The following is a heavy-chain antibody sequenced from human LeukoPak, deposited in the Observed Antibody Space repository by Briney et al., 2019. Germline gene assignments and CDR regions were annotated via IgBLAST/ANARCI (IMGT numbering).Heavy chain of an antibody. CDR1: GFTFSSYW. CDR3: ARAFGPEYSSGWYYYFDY. Sequence: QAGGSLRLSCAASGFTFSSYWMHWVRQAPGKGLVWVSRINSDGSSTSYADSVKGRFTISRDNAKNTLYLQMNSLRAEDTAVYYCARAFGPEYSSGWYYYFDYWGQGTLVTVSS. D-gene: IGHD6-19*01. CDR2: INSDGSST. V-gene: IGHV3-74*01. J-gene: IGHJ4*02.